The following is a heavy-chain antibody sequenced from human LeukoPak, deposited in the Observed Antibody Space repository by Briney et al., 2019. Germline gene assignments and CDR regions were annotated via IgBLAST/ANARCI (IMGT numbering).Heavy chain of an antibody. Sequence: ASVKVSCKASGYSLINNDINWVRQAPGQGLEWMAWMNPKSGNTGSAQHFQGRVTLTQNIAISTAYLEVRNLKSEDTAVYYCVRDLRGSDDFWGQGTLVTVTS. D-gene: IGHD1-26*01. V-gene: IGHV1-8*01. CDR2: MNPKSGNT. CDR3: VRDLRGSDDF. J-gene: IGHJ4*02. CDR1: GYSLINND.